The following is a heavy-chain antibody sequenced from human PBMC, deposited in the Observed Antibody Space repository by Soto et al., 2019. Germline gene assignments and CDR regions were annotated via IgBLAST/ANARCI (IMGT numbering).Heavy chain of an antibody. CDR2: VSGSGDST. Sequence: EVQLLESGGGLAQPGGSLRLSCAASAFTFSSYAMSWFRQAPGTGLEWVSAVSGSGDSTYYADSVKGRFTISRDNSKNTLYLQMNSLRAEDTAVYYCAKGRASDCPGCTQDYWGQGTLVTVSS. CDR3: AKGRASDCPGCTQDY. CDR1: AFTFSSYA. D-gene: IGHD2-21*02. J-gene: IGHJ4*02. V-gene: IGHV3-23*01.